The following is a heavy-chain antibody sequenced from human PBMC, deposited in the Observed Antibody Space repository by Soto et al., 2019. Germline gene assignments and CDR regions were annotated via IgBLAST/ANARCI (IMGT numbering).Heavy chain of an antibody. J-gene: IGHJ6*02. Sequence: QVQLVESGGGVVQPGRSLRLSCAASGFTFSSYGMHWVSQAPGKGLEWVAVIWYDGSNKYYADSVKGRFTISRDNSKNTLYLQMNSLRAEDTAVYYCARDTARDKVRIYYGMDVWGQGTTVTVSS. V-gene: IGHV3-33*01. D-gene: IGHD3-10*01. CDR3: ARDTARDKVRIYYGMDV. CDR1: GFTFSSYG. CDR2: IWYDGSNK.